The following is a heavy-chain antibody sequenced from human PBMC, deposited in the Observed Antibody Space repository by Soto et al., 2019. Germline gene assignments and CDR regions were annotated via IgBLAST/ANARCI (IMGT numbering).Heavy chain of an antibody. V-gene: IGHV3-11*01. J-gene: IGHJ6*03. CDR3: ARGYSSPGTYYYYMDV. D-gene: IGHD6-13*01. CDR2: ISSSGSTI. CDR1: GFTFSDYY. Sequence: GGSLGLSCAASGFTFSDYYMSWIRQAPGKGLEWVSYISSSGSTIYYADSVKGRFTISRDNAKNSLYLQMNSLRAEDTAVYYCARGYSSPGTYYYYMDVWGKGTTVTVSS.